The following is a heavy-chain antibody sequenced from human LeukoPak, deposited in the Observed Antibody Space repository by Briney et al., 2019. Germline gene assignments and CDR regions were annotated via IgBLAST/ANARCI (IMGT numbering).Heavy chain of an antibody. CDR2: IYHSGST. D-gene: IGHD5-12*01. CDR1: GGSISTYY. J-gene: IGHJ4*02. Sequence: SETLSLTCTLSGGSISTYYWGWIRQPPGKGLEWIGYIYHSGSTNYNPSLKGRVTISVDTSKNQFSLKLSSVTAADTAVYYCARGGGYASPIGYWGQGALVTVSS. CDR3: ARGGGYASPIGY. V-gene: IGHV4-59*01.